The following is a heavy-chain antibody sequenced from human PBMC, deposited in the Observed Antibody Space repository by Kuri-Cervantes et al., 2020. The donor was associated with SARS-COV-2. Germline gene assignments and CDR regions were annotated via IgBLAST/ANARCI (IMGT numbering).Heavy chain of an antibody. V-gene: IGHV3-21*01. D-gene: IGHD2-21*01. CDR1: GFTFSGYT. J-gene: IGHJ6*03. CDR3: ARVAGEGPIYYYMDV. Sequence: GGSLRLSCVATGFTFSGYTMNWVRQAPGKALQWVSSISGSGSYIYYADSVKGRFTVSRDSAKNSLYLQMNSLRGEDTAVYYCARVAGEGPIYYYMDVWGKGTTVTVSS. CDR2: ISGSGSYI.